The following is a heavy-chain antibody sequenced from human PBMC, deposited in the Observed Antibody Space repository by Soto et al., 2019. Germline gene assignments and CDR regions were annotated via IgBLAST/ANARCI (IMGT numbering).Heavy chain of an antibody. V-gene: IGHV4-30-4*01. D-gene: IGHD5-18*01. CDR3: ATESGSTYGYFDY. Sequence: PSETLSLTCTASGGSVTSDEDYLIGIRQSPGKGLEWIGYISNSGSTGYNPSLKTRLSMSVDRSKNQFTLRLTSVTAADTAVYFCATESGSTYGYFDYWGQGTQVTVSS. CDR2: ISNSGST. CDR1: GGSVTSDEDY. J-gene: IGHJ4*02.